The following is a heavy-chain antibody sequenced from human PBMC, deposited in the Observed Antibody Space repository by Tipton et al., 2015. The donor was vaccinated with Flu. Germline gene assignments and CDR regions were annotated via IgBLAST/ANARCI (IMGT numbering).Heavy chain of an antibody. D-gene: IGHD6-19*01. V-gene: IGHV3-11*01. Sequence: SLRLSCAASGLTFSDYYMSWIRQAPGKGLEWVSYISSSGSTIYYADSVKGRFTISRDNAKNSLYLQMNSLRAEDTAVYYCARDSSGWYGPLDYWGQGTLVTVSS. CDR1: GLTFSDYY. CDR2: ISSSGSTI. CDR3: ARDSSGWYGPLDY. J-gene: IGHJ4*02.